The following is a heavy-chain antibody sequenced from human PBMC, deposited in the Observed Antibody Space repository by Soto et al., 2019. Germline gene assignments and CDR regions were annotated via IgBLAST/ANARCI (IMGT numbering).Heavy chain of an antibody. D-gene: IGHD2-15*01. Sequence: PEKLRLPYTVSSCSISSLYWSCIRQPTGQGLEWIGYIYYSGSTNYNPSLKSRVTISVDTSKNQFSLKLSSVTAADTAVYYCARVLGCSGGSCYSKWFDPWGQGPLV. V-gene: IGHV4-59*01. CDR1: SCSISSLY. J-gene: IGHJ5*02. CDR3: ARVLGCSGGSCYSKWFDP. CDR2: IYYSGST.